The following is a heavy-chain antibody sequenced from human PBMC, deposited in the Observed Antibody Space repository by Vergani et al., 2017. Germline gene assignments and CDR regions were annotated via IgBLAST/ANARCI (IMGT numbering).Heavy chain of an antibody. Sequence: QVQLVQSGAEVKKPGSSVKVSCKASGGTFSSCTISWVRQAPGQGLEWMGRIIPILGRANYAQTFQGRATITADKSTSTAYMELSSLRSEDTAVYYCARQGYCSSTSCYGYYYYYGMDVWGQGTTVTVSS. D-gene: IGHD2-2*01. CDR1: GGTFSSCT. J-gene: IGHJ6*02. CDR2: IIPILGRA. CDR3: ARQGYCSSTSCYGYYYYYGMDV. V-gene: IGHV1-69*02.